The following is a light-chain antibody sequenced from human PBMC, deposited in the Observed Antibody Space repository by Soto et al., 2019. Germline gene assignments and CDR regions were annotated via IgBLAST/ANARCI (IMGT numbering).Light chain of an antibody. CDR1: QSISSW. V-gene: IGKV1-5*03. CDR3: QEYGSYYRT. CDR2: KAS. J-gene: IGKJ1*01. Sequence: DIQMTQSPSIVSASVGDRVTITCRASQSISSWLAWYQQKPGKAPKLLIYKASSLESGVPSRFTGSGSGTEFTLTISSLQPDDFATYYCQEYGSYYRTFGQGTKVDIK.